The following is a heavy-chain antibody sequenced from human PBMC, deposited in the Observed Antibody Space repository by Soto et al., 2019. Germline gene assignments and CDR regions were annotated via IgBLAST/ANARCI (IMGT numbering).Heavy chain of an antibody. J-gene: IGHJ4*02. CDR1: GFTFTDYA. CDR3: AKGRSFLITSYATTVDY. D-gene: IGHD3-16*01. V-gene: IGHV3-23*01. Sequence: EVRLLESGGGLVPPGGSLRLSCAASGFTFTDYAMSWVRQAPGKGLECVSIIGGRGSHTSYADSVKGRFTISRDNSKNTVYLEMHRLTAEDTALYFCAKGRSFLITSYATTVDYWGLGLLVTVSS. CDR2: IGGRGSHT.